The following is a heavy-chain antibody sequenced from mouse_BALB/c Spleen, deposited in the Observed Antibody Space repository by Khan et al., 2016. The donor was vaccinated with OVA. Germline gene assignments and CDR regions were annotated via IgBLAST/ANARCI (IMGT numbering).Heavy chain of an antibody. V-gene: IGHV5-6*01. CDR2: NSSGGDYT. Sequence: EVRLVESGGDLVKPGGSLKLSCAASGFTFSSYSMSWVRQTPDKRLEWVASNSSGGDYTYYPDSVKGRFTISRDNAKNTLYLQMSDLKSEDTAMYYCAAHLTGSVAYWGQGTLVTVSA. J-gene: IGHJ3*01. CDR3: AAHLTGSVAY. CDR1: GFTFSSYS. D-gene: IGHD4-1*01.